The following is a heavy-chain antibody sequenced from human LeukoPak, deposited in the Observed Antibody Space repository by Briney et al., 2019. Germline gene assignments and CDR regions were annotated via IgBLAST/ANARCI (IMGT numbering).Heavy chain of an antibody. Sequence: PSETLSCNSSRSTDTSYGFYWVRQRQPPGMGRECIGYIYDNVNTDYNPSLTSRVALSIETSKNLFSLYLTSMAAADKPVYICARVGWAMGGTYYVYYRGQGTLVTVSS. CDR1: TDTSYGFY. CDR3: ARVGWAMGGTYYVYY. D-gene: IGHD6-19*01. V-gene: IGHV4-59*01. CDR2: IYDNVNT. J-gene: IGHJ4*02.